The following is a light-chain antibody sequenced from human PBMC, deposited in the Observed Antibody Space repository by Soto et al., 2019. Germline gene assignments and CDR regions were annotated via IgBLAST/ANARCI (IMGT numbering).Light chain of an antibody. CDR1: QSISTY. CDR3: QQLYIFPLT. V-gene: IGKV1-9*01. J-gene: IGKJ5*01. Sequence: DIQMTQSPSSLSASVEDRVSITCRASQSISTYLHWYQQKPGKAPNLLMYAASTLQSGVPSRFSGGESGTEYTLTISSLQPEDSATYYCQQLYIFPLTFGQGTRLEIK. CDR2: AAS.